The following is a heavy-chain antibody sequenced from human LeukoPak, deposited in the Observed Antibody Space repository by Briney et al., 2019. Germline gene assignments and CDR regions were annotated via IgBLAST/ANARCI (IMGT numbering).Heavy chain of an antibody. CDR1: GGSISSYY. Sequence: SETLSLTCTVSGGSISSYYWSWIRQPPGKGLERIGYIYYSGSTNYNPSLKSRVTISVDTSKNQFSLKLSSVTAADTAVYYCARAIPYYDFWSGYYSASVNYYYGMDVWGQGTTVTVSS. D-gene: IGHD3-3*01. CDR2: IYYSGST. CDR3: ARAIPYYDFWSGYYSASVNYYYGMDV. V-gene: IGHV4-59*01. J-gene: IGHJ6*02.